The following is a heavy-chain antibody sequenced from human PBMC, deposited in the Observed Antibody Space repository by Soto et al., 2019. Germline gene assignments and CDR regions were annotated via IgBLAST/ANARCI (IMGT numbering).Heavy chain of an antibody. CDR3: ARETDSGTYYTFDI. CDR2: IYDSGNT. Sequence: SETLSLTCTVSGDSISSYYWSWIRQPPGKGLEWIGNIYDSGNTDYKPSLKSRVTISIDTSKNQFSLKLISVTAADTAVYYCARETDSGTYYTFDIWGQGTMVTVSS. CDR1: GDSISSYY. D-gene: IGHD1-26*01. J-gene: IGHJ3*02. V-gene: IGHV4-59*01.